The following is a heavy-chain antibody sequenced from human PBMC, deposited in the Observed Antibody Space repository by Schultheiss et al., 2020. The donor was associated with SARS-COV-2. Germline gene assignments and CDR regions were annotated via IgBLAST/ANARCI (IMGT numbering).Heavy chain of an antibody. CDR3: ARGHYDFWSGYSYWYFDL. D-gene: IGHD3-3*01. CDR2: ISSSSSYI. Sequence: GGSLRLSCAASGFTVISNYMTWVRQAPGKGLEWVSSISSSSSYIYYADSVKGRFILCRDNAKHVLCLRMRSLRAEDTAVYYCARGHYDFWSGYSYWYFDLWGRGTLVTVSS. V-gene: IGHV3-21*06. J-gene: IGHJ2*01. CDR1: GFTVISNY.